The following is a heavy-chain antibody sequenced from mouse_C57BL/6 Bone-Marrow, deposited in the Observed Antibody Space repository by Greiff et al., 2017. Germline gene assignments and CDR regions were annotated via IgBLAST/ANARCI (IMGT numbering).Heavy chain of an antibody. CDR2: IYPGNSDT. Sequence: VQLQQSGTVLARPGASVKMSCKTSGYTFTSYWMHWVKQRPGQGLEWIGAIYPGNSDTSYNQKFKGKAKLTAVTSASTAYMELSSLTNEDSAVYYCTRETVVAYYYAMDDWGQGTSGTVSS. CDR3: TRETVVAYYYAMDD. V-gene: IGHV1-5*01. J-gene: IGHJ4*01. D-gene: IGHD1-1*01. CDR1: GYTFTSYW.